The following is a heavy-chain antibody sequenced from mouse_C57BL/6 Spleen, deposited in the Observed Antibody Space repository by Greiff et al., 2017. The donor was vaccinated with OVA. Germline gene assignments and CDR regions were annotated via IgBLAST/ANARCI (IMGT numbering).Heavy chain of an antibody. Sequence: VQLQQSGAELVRPGASVKLSCKASGYTFTDYYINWVKQRPGQGLEWIARIYPGSGNTYYNEKFKGKATLTAEKSSSTAYMQLSSLTSEDSAVYFCARSRGYDGYYDYAMDYWGQGTSVTVSS. CDR1: GYTFTDYY. CDR2: IYPGSGNT. V-gene: IGHV1-76*01. D-gene: IGHD2-3*01. CDR3: ARSRGYDGYYDYAMDY. J-gene: IGHJ4*01.